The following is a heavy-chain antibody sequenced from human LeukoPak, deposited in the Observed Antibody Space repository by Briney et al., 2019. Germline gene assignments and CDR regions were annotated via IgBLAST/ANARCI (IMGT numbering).Heavy chain of an antibody. CDR2: ISGSGGST. CDR1: GFTFSSYA. CDR3: AKAVGGYYDSSGYYYYYYGMDV. J-gene: IGHJ6*02. D-gene: IGHD3-22*01. Sequence: QAGGSLRLSCAASGFTFSSYAMSWVRQAPGKGLEWVSAISGSGGSTYYADSVKGRFTISRDNSKNTLYLQMNSLRAEDTAVYYCAKAVGGYYDSSGYYYYYYGMDVWGQGTTVTVSS. V-gene: IGHV3-23*01.